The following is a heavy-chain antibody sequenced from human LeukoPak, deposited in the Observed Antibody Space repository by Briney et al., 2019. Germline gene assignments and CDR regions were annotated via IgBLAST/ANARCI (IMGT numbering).Heavy chain of an antibody. V-gene: IGHV3-33*01. CDR2: IWYDGSNK. D-gene: IGHD3-9*01. CDR3: ARDWVLRYFDWLVPGYGMDV. J-gene: IGHJ6*02. CDR1: GFTFSSYG. Sequence: GGSLRLSCAASGFTFSSYGMHWVRQAPGKGLEWVAVIWYDGSNKYYADSVKGRFTISRDNSKNTLYLQMNSLRAEDTAVYYCARDWVLRYFDWLVPGYGMDVWGQGTTVTVSS.